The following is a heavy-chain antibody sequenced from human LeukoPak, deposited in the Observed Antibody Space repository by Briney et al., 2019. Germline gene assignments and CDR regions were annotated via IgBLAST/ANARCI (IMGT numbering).Heavy chain of an antibody. CDR3: AHSRITMVRGVIRGGYFDY. CDR2: IYWDDDK. V-gene: IGHV2-5*02. Sequence: SGPTLVNPPQPLTLTCTFSGFSLSTSGVGVGWIRQPPGKALEWLALIYWDDDKRYSPSLKSRLTITKDTSKNQVVLTMTNMDPVDTATYYCAHSRITMVRGVIRGGYFDYWGQGTLVTVSS. J-gene: IGHJ4*02. D-gene: IGHD3-10*01. CDR1: GFSLSTSGVG.